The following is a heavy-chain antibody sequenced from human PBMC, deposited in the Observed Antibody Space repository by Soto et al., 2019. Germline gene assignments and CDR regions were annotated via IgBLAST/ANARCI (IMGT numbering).Heavy chain of an antibody. Sequence: QVQLVQSGAEVQKPGSSLKVSCNASGDTLSNYSISWVRPFPGQGLEGLGGIIPLFGTTHYAQRFEDRVTLTADTSTTTAYMELRSLTSEDTAIYYCARDSALYCTGDRCFGEVDPWGQGTVVPVSS. CDR1: GDTLSNYS. J-gene: IGHJ5*02. CDR2: IIPLFGTT. D-gene: IGHD2-8*02. CDR3: ARDSALYCTGDRCFGEVDP. V-gene: IGHV1-69*06.